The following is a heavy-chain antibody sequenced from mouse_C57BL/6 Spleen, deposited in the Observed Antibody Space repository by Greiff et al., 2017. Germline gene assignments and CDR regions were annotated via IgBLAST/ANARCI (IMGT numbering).Heavy chain of an antibody. CDR3: ARALITTVVATDAMDY. J-gene: IGHJ4*01. Sequence: QVQLQQPGAELVKPGASVKLSCKASGYTFTSYWLHWVKQRPGRGLEWIGRIDPNSGGTKYNEKFKSKATLTVDKPSSTAYMQLSSLTSEDSAVYYCARALITTVVATDAMDYGGQGTSVTVSS. CDR1: GYTFTSYW. V-gene: IGHV1-72*01. D-gene: IGHD1-1*01. CDR2: IDPNSGGT.